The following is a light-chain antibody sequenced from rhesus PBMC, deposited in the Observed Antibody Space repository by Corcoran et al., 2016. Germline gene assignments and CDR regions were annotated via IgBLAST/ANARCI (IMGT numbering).Light chain of an antibody. Sequence: DIVMTQTPLSLPVTPGEPASISCRSSQSLLDSEDGNTYLDWYLQKPGQSPQLFIYEVSKLAAGVPDRFRGMGSDTDFTRKISRVEAEDVGVYYCMQALEFPYSFGQGTKVEIK. CDR2: EVS. CDR3: MQALEFPYS. CDR1: QSLLDSEDGNTY. J-gene: IGKJ2*01. V-gene: IGKV2-104*02.